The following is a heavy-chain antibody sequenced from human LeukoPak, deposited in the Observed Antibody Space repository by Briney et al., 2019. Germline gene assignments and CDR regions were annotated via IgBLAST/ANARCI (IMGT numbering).Heavy chain of an antibody. CDR2: MNPNSGNT. CDR3: ARGRHPGPTWISEY. CDR1: EYTFTSYD. V-gene: IGHV1-8*01. J-gene: IGHJ4*02. Sequence: ASVKVSCKASEYTFTSYDINSVRQATGQELEWMGWMNPNSGNTGYAQKFQGRVTMTRNTTISTAYMELSGLTFEDTAVYYCARGRHPGPTWISEYWGQGTLVTVSS. D-gene: IGHD5-12*01.